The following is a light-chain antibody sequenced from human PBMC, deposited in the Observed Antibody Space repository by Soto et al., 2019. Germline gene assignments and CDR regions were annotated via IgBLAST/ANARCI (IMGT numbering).Light chain of an antibody. V-gene: IGKV3-11*01. CDR3: QQGNTWPWT. J-gene: IGKJ1*01. CDR2: AAS. CDR1: QSVGSS. Sequence: EIVLTQSPATLPLSPGESATLSCRASQSVGSSLAWYQQKLRLAPRLLIYAASDRATGIPGRFSGSGSGTDFTLIISSLEPEDFAFYYCQQGNTWPWTFGQGTKVEI.